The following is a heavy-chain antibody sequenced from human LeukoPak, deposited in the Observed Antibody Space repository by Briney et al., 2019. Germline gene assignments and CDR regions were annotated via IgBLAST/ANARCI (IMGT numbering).Heavy chain of an antibody. CDR1: GYSFTNYW. Sequence: GESLKISCKGSGYSFTNYWIGWVRQMPGKGLEWMGIIYPGDSDTRYSPSFQGQVTISADKSISTAYLQWSSLKASDTAMYYCARQGRYSGGLGAFDIWGQGTMVTVSS. V-gene: IGHV5-51*01. D-gene: IGHD1-26*01. J-gene: IGHJ3*02. CDR2: IYPGDSDT. CDR3: ARQGRYSGGLGAFDI.